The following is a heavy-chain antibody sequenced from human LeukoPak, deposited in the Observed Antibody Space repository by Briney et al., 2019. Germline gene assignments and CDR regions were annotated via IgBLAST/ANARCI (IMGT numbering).Heavy chain of an antibody. Sequence: PGGSPRLSCAASGFTVSSNYMSWVRQAPGKGLEWVSVIYSGGSTYYADSVKGRFTISRDNSKNTLYLQMNSLRAEDTAVYYCARDLHGYDAFDIWGQGTMVTVSS. V-gene: IGHV3-66*02. CDR2: IYSGGST. D-gene: IGHD3-22*01. J-gene: IGHJ3*02. CDR1: GFTVSSNY. CDR3: ARDLHGYDAFDI.